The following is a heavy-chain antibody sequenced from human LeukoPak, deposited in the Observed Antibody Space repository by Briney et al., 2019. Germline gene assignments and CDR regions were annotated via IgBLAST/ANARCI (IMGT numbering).Heavy chain of an antibody. J-gene: IGHJ5*02. CDR3: ARGAKFRSYGSGTYYTSLPFDP. D-gene: IGHD3-10*01. V-gene: IGHV1-3*03. Sequence: ASVKVSCKASGYTFTSYTMHWVRQAPGQRLEWMGWINTGNGNTKYSQEFQGRVTITRDTSASTAYMEMSSLRSEDMAVYYCARGAKFRSYGSGTYYTSLPFDPWGQGTLVTVSS. CDR2: INTGNGNT. CDR1: GYTFTSYT.